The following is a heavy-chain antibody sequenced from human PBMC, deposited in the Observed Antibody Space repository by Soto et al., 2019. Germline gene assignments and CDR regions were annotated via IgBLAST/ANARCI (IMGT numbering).Heavy chain of an antibody. J-gene: IGHJ6*02. V-gene: IGHV3-23*01. CDR1: GFTFGNYA. CDR2: IGGNSADI. CDR3: AKAQVVGVISAMDV. D-gene: IGHD3-16*02. Sequence: EVQLLESGGGLVQTGGSLRISCVASGFTFGNYAMRWVRQAPGKGLEWVSAIGGNSADIYYADSVKGRLTISRDNSKNTVYLQMSSLRVEDTAVYYCAKAQVVGVISAMDVWGRGTTVTVSS.